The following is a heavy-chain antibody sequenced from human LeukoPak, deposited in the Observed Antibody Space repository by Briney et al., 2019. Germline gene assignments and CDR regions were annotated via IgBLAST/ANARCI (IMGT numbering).Heavy chain of an antibody. Sequence: SETLSLTCTVSGGSISNYYWSWIRQPPGKGLEWIGYLYYSGSTNYNPSLKSRVTISVDTSKNQFSLKLSSVTAADTAVYYCARDQARYSSSFWFDPWGQGTLVTVSS. CDR1: GGSISNYY. V-gene: IGHV4-59*01. D-gene: IGHD6-6*01. CDR3: ARDQARYSSSFWFDP. J-gene: IGHJ5*02. CDR2: LYYSGST.